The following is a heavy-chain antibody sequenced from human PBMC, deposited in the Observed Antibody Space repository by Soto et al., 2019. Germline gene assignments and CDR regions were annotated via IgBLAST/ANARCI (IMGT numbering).Heavy chain of an antibody. Sequence: QVHLVQSGAEVKKPGASVKVSCKGSGYGFTTYGITWVRQAPGQGLEWMAWISAHNGNTHSAQNLQGRVTVTRDTSTSTAYMELRSLRSDDTAVYYCASGRYGDYWGQRALVTVSS. CDR2: ISAHNGNT. CDR3: ASGRYGDY. V-gene: IGHV1-18*01. CDR1: GYGFTTYG. J-gene: IGHJ4*02. D-gene: IGHD1-26*01.